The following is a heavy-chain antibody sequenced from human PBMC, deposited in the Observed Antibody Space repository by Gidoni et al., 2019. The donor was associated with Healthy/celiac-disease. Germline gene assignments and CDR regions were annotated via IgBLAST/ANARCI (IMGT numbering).Heavy chain of an antibody. CDR1: GFTFDDYA. Sequence: EVQLVESGGGLVQPGRSLRLSCSASGFTFDDYAMHLVRQAPGKGLGWVSGISWNSGSIGYAESVKGRFTISRDSAKNSLYLQMNSLRAEDTALYYCAKVLIAVAGMSAFDIWGQGTMVTVSS. J-gene: IGHJ3*02. CDR2: ISWNSGSI. D-gene: IGHD6-19*01. V-gene: IGHV3-9*01. CDR3: AKVLIAVAGMSAFDI.